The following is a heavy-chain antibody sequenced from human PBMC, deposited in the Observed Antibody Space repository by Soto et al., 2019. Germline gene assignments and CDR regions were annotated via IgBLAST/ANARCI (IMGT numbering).Heavy chain of an antibody. CDR1: GGSASGYH. CDR3: ARGLWFGDDYGLDV. V-gene: IGHV4-34*01. J-gene: IGHJ6*02. CDR2: INHSGGT. Sequence: SETLSLTCAVYGGSASGYHWSWIRQPPGKGLEWIGEINHSGGTINNPSLKSRLTTSLDRSKNQFSLSLRSVTAADTALYYCARGLWFGDDYGLDVWGQGTTVTVSS. D-gene: IGHD3-10*01.